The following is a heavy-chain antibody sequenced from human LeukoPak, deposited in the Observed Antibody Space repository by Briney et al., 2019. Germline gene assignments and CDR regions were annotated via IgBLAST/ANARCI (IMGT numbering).Heavy chain of an antibody. J-gene: IGHJ3*02. CDR2: IYYSGST. CDR3: VRIRYYYDSSAFDI. V-gene: IGHV4-59*08. Sequence: SETLSLTCTVSGGSISTYYWSWIRQPPGKGLEWIGYIYYSGSTNYNPSLKSRVTISVDTSKNQFSLKLSSVTAADTAVYYCVRIRYYYDSSAFDIWGQGTMVTVSS. D-gene: IGHD3-22*01. CDR1: GGSISTYY.